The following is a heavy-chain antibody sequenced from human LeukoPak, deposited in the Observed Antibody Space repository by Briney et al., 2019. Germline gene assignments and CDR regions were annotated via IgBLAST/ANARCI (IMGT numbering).Heavy chain of an antibody. V-gene: IGHV3-23*01. CDR3: AKSNCSSWYRGSWFDP. Sequence: GGSLRLSCAASGFTFSSYAMSWVRQAPGKGLEWVSAISGSGGSTYYADSVKGRFTISRDNSKNTLYLQMNSLRAEDTAVYYCAKSNCSSWYRGSWFDPWGQGTLVTVSS. CDR1: GFTFSSYA. CDR2: ISGSGGST. D-gene: IGHD6-13*01. J-gene: IGHJ5*02.